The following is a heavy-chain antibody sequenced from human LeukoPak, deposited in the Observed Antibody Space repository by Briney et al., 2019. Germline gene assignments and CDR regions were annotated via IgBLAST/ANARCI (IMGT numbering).Heavy chain of an antibody. CDR2: IIPIFGIA. CDR3: ARVSSDSSGYYPYYFDY. V-gene: IGHV1-69*04. D-gene: IGHD3-22*01. Sequence: ASVKVSCKASGGTFSSYAISWVRQAPGHGLEWMGRIIPIFGIATYAQKFQGRVTITADKSTSTAHMELSSLRSEDTAVYYCARVSSDSSGYYPYYFDYWGQGTLVTVSS. CDR1: GGTFSSYA. J-gene: IGHJ4*02.